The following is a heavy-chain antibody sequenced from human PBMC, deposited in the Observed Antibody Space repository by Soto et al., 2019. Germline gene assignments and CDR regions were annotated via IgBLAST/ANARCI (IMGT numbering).Heavy chain of an antibody. CDR2: IFYGGAT. CDR3: GRRSNHSGGGSPFDS. CDR1: GGSINTYH. J-gene: IGHJ4*02. V-gene: IGHV4-59*01. Sequence: QVQLQESGPGLVKPSETLSLTCTVSGGSINTYHWIWIRQPPGKGLGWIGYIFYGGATNYTPALKGGVTNVGTPTNNRSPLTQGWGPAADTAVFYWGRRSNHSGGGSPFDSWARGPRVTVSS. D-gene: IGHD1-26*01.